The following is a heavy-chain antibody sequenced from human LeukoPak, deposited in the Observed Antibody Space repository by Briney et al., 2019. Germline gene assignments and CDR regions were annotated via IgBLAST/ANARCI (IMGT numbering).Heavy chain of an antibody. CDR2: ISGSGGST. J-gene: IGHJ2*01. V-gene: IGHV3-23*01. CDR1: GFTFSSYA. D-gene: IGHD6-19*01. Sequence: GGSLRLSCAASGFTFSSYAMSWVRQAPGKGLEWVSAISGSGGSTYYTDSVKGRFTISRDNSKNTLYLQMNSLRAEDTAVYYCARVQGSSGWTSYWYFDLWGRGTLVTVSS. CDR3: ARVQGSSGWTSYWYFDL.